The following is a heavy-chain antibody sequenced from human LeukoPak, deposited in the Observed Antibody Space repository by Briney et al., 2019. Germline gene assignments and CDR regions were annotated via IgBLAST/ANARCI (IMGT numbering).Heavy chain of an antibody. V-gene: IGHV1-2*02. CDR3: AKGFSLSEYYDSSGSDY. CDR2: INPNSGGT. J-gene: IGHJ4*02. Sequence: GASVKVSCKASGYTFTSYYMHWVRQAPGQGLEWMGWINPNSGGTISAQKFQGRVTMTRDTSISTAYMELSRLRSDDTAIYYCAKGFSLSEYYDSSGSDYWGQGTLVTVSS. D-gene: IGHD3-22*01. CDR1: GYTFTSYY.